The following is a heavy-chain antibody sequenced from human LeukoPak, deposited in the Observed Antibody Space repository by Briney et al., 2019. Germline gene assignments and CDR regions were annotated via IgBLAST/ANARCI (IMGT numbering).Heavy chain of an antibody. D-gene: IGHD2-2*02. CDR1: GYTFTGYY. CDR2: INPNSGDT. CDR3: ARDLAGQYCSSTTYCTFIRDTYFDY. V-gene: IGHV1-2*02. J-gene: IGHJ4*02. Sequence: ASVKVSCKASGYTFTGYYMHWMRQAPGQGLEWMGWINPNSGDTNYAQKFQGRVTMTRDTSITTAYMELRRLRSDDTAVYYCARDLAGQYCSSTTYCTFIRDTYFDYWGQGTLVTVSS.